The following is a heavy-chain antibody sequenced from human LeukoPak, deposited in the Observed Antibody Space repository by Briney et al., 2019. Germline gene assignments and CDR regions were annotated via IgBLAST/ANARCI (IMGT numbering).Heavy chain of an antibody. CDR3: ARADGSGSYTVDY. Sequence: SVTVSCKASGYTFTSYYMHWVRQAPGQGLEWMGGIIPIFGTANYAQKFQGRVTITADESTSTAYMELSSLRSEDTAVYYCARADGSGSYTVDYWGQGTLVTVSS. J-gene: IGHJ4*02. D-gene: IGHD3-10*01. CDR1: GYTFTSYY. CDR2: IIPIFGTA. V-gene: IGHV1-69*13.